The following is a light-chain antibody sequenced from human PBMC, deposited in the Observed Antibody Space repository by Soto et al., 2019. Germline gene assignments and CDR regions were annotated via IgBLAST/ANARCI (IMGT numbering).Light chain of an antibody. V-gene: IGKV3-11*01. CDR3: HKHSNWPLT. CDR1: QSVNTY. CDR2: DTS. J-gene: IGKJ4*01. Sequence: ETVLTQSPAILSLSPGERATLSCRASQSVNTYLAWYQQMPGQAPRLLIYDTSKRATGIPARFSGSGSGTDFTLTISSLEPEDFAVYYCHKHSNWPLTFGGGTKVEIK.